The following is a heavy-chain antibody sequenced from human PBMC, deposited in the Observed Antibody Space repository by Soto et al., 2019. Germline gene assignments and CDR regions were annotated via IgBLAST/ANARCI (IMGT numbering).Heavy chain of an antibody. CDR2: IIPIFATP. CDR3: ALPPRTGYQYGMDV. CDR1: GGTFSSYA. J-gene: IGHJ6*01. V-gene: IGHV1-69*01. Sequence: QVQLVQSGAEVKKPGSSVKVSCEASGGTFSSYAISWVRQAPGQGPEWMGGIIPIFATPNYAQKFKGRLTITADESTRTAYMELSSLRSDDTALYYCALPPRTGYQYGMDVW.